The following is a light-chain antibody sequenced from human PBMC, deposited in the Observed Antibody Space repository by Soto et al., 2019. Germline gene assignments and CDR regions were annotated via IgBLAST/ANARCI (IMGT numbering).Light chain of an antibody. V-gene: IGKV3-20*01. CDR3: QQYGTSPFT. Sequence: EIVMAQSPATLSVSPGERATLSCRASQSVSSNLGWYQQKPGQAPRLLIYGASSRATGIPDRFSGSGSGTDFTLTISRLEPEDFAVYYCQQYGTSPFTFGPGTKVDIK. J-gene: IGKJ3*01. CDR1: QSVSSN. CDR2: GAS.